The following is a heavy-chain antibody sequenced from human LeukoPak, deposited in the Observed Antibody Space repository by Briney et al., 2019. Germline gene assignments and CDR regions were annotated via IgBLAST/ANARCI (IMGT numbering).Heavy chain of an antibody. J-gene: IGHJ4*02. CDR1: GYTFTSYD. CDR3: ARGPRPGRWGVTKYYFDY. Sequence: ASVKVSCKASGYTFTSYDINLVRQATGQGLEWMGWMNPNSGNTGYAQKFQGRVTMTRNTSISTAYMELSSLRSEDTAVYYCARGPRPGRWGVTKYYFDYWGQGTLVTVSS. V-gene: IGHV1-8*01. D-gene: IGHD3-10*01. CDR2: MNPNSGNT.